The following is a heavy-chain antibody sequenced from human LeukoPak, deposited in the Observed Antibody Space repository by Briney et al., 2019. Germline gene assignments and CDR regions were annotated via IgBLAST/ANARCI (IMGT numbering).Heavy chain of an antibody. CDR1: GFTFSSYA. CDR3: AKREYSSGQYGMDV. J-gene: IGHJ6*02. CDR2: ISGSGDNT. V-gene: IGHV3-23*01. Sequence: PGESLRLSCAASGFTFSSYAMTWVRQAPGKGLEWVSSISGSGDNTYYADSVKGRFTISRDNSKNTLYLQMNSLRAEDTAVYYCAKREYSSGQYGMDVWGQGTTVTVSS. D-gene: IGHD6-19*01.